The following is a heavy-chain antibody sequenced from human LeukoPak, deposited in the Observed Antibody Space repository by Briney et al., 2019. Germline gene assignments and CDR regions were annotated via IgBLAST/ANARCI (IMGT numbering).Heavy chain of an antibody. J-gene: IGHJ3*02. CDR2: ISAYNGNT. CDR3: AAALGAYYYDSRGYEILSHDAFDI. V-gene: IGHV1-18*04. CDR1: GYTFTGYY. Sequence: ASVKVSCKASGYTFTGYYMHWVRQAPGQGLEWMGWISAYNGNTNYAQKLQGRVTMTTDTSTSTAYMELSSLRSEDTAVYYCAAALGAYYYDSRGYEILSHDAFDIWGQGTMVTVSS. D-gene: IGHD3-22*01.